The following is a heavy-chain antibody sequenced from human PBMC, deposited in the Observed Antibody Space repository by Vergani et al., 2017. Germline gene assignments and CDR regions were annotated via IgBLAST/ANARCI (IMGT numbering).Heavy chain of an antibody. Sequence: EVQLLESGGGLVQPGGSLRLSCAASGSTFSSYAMSWVRQAPGKGLEWVSAISGSGGSTYYADSVKGRFTISRDNSKNTLYLQMNSLRAEDTAVYYCAKEGDYYGSGSSPHAFDIWGQGTMVTVSS. CDR2: ISGSGGST. J-gene: IGHJ3*02. D-gene: IGHD3-10*01. CDR3: AKEGDYYGSGSSPHAFDI. CDR1: GSTFSSYA. V-gene: IGHV3-23*01.